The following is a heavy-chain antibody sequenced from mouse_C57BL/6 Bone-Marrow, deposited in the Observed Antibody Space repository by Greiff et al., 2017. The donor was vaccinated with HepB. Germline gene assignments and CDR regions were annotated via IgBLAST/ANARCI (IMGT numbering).Heavy chain of an antibody. J-gene: IGHJ3*01. V-gene: IGHV1-69*01. D-gene: IGHD4-1*01. Sequence: QLQQPGAELVMPGASVKLSCKASGYTFTSYWMHWVKQRPGQGLEWIGEIDPSDSYTNYNQKFKGKSTLTVDKSSSTAYMQLSSLTSEDSAVYYCARSLGAWFAYWGQGTLVTVSA. CDR2: IDPSDSYT. CDR1: GYTFTSYW. CDR3: ARSLGAWFAY.